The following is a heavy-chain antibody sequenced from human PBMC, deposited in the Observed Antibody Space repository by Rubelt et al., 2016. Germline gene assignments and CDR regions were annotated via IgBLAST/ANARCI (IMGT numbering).Heavy chain of an antibody. CDR1: GGSISSGGFY. D-gene: IGHD6-13*01. J-gene: IGHJ4*02. Sequence: GPELVTPSETLSLSCTVSGGSISSGGFYWSWVRQHSGKGLEWIGYIYYTGSTLYNPSLKSRVTISADTSEKQFSLRLTSVTAADTAVYYCARGQRYSIGPAVYWGQGTLGTVSS. V-gene: IGHV4-31*03. CDR3: ARGQRYSIGPAVY. CDR2: IYYTGST.